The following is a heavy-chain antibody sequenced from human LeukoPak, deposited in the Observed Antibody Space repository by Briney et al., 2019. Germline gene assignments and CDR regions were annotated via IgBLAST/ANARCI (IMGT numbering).Heavy chain of an antibody. V-gene: IGHV3-7*01. CDR3: ARDTLSGVIIGPRMNV. Sequence: GGSLRLTCAASGFTFSSYWMSWVRQAPGKELEWVAIIKPDGSESYCVDSVEGRFTVSRDNTKNSLYLQMNSLRAEDTAVYYCARDTLSGVIIGPRMNVWGQGTTVTFSS. J-gene: IGHJ6*02. D-gene: IGHD3-3*01. CDR1: GFTFSSYW. CDR2: IKPDGSES.